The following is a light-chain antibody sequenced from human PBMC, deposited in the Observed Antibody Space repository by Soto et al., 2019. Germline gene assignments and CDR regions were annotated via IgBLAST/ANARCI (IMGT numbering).Light chain of an antibody. J-gene: IGKJ2*01. Sequence: EILLTQSPATLSLSPGERATLSCRASQSVSSYLAWFQQKPGQAPRLLIYDSSNRATGIPARFSGSESGTDFTLTISSLEPEDFAVYYCQQRSNWPYTFGQGAMLEIK. CDR1: QSVSSY. CDR2: DSS. CDR3: QQRSNWPYT. V-gene: IGKV3-11*01.